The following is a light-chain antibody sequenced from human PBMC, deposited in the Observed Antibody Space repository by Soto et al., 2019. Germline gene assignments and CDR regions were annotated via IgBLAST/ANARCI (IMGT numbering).Light chain of an antibody. Sequence: ESVLTPSPGAPSLSTGEGATLSCRASQSVSPNFFAWYQQKPGQAPRLLIYGASTRATGIPDRFSGSGSGTDFTLTISRLEPEDFAVYYCQQYGRTSWTFGQGTKVDIK. J-gene: IGKJ1*01. CDR2: GAS. CDR3: QQYGRTSWT. V-gene: IGKV3-20*01. CDR1: QSVSPNF.